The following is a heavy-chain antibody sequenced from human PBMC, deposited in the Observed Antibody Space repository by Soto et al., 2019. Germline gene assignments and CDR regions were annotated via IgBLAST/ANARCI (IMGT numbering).Heavy chain of an antibody. J-gene: IGHJ6*02. D-gene: IGHD3-9*01. CDR2: IWYDGSNK. V-gene: IGHV3-33*06. Sequence: GGSLRLSCAASGFTFSSYGMHWVRQAPGKGLEWVAVIWYDGSNKYYADSVKGRFTISRENSKNTLYLQMNSLRAEDTAVYYCAKEEGTYYDILTGYYAINVWGQGTTVTVSS. CDR1: GFTFSSYG. CDR3: AKEEGTYYDILTGYYAINV.